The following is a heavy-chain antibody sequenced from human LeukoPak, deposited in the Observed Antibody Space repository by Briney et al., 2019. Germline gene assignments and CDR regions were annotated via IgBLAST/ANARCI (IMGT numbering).Heavy chain of an antibody. J-gene: IGHJ4*02. Sequence: SETLSLTCTVSGGSISSSSYYWGWIRQPPGKGLEWIGSIYYSGSTYYNPSLKSRVTISVDTSKNQFSLKLSSVTAADTAVYYCARNPLDRGSYSAFDYWGQGTLVTVSS. V-gene: IGHV4-39*07. D-gene: IGHD1-26*01. CDR2: IYYSGST. CDR1: GGSISSSSYY. CDR3: ARNPLDRGSYSAFDY.